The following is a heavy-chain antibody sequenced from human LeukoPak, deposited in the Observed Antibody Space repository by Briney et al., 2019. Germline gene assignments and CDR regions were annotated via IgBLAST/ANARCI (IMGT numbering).Heavy chain of an antibody. D-gene: IGHD2-2*01. J-gene: IGHJ6*03. CDR1: GGSISSSSYY. Sequence: SETLSLTCTVSGGSISSSSYYWGWIRQPPGKGLEWIGSIYYSGSTYYNPSLKSRATISVDTSKNQFSLKLSSVTAADTAVYYCARGRRSIVVVPAARRGYYYMDVWGNGTTVTVSS. CDR2: IYYSGST. V-gene: IGHV4-39*07. CDR3: ARGRRSIVVVPAARRGYYYMDV.